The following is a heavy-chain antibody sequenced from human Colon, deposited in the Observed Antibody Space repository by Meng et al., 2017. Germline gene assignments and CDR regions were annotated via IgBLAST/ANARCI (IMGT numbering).Heavy chain of an antibody. V-gene: IGHV4-61*01. CDR1: GGSVSSGSYY. J-gene: IGHJ4*02. CDR3: ARGPLDY. CDR2: IYYTGST. Sequence: QVPLKESGPGLVRPSETLSLTCTVSGGSVSSGSYYWSWIRQPPGKGLEWIGYIYYTGSTNYNPSLKSRVTISVDTSKNQFSLKLSSVTAADTAVYYCARGPLDYWGQGTLVTVSS.